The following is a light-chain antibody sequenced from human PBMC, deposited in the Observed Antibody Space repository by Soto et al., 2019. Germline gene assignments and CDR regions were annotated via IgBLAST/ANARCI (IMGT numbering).Light chain of an antibody. V-gene: IGKV1-39*01. J-gene: IGKJ2*01. CDR2: AAS. CDR1: QSISSN. CDR3: QQSYSIPYT. Sequence: DIPMTQSPSSLSASVGDRVTITCRASQSISSNLNWYQQKPGKAPRLLMYAASSLQSGVPSRFSGSGSGTDFTLTISSLQPEDFATYHCQQSYSIPYTFGQGTKLEIK.